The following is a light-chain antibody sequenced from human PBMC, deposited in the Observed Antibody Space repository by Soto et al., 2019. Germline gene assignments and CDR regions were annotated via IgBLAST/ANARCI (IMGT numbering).Light chain of an antibody. CDR2: DAS. CDR3: QQRSNWPRT. J-gene: IGKJ1*01. V-gene: IGKV3-11*01. CDR1: QSVRSK. Sequence: EIVLTQSPATLSLSPGERATLFCRASQSVRSKLAWYQQKSGQAPRLLIYDASNRASGIPARFTGSGSGTDFTLTISSLEPEDFAVYYCQQRSNWPRTFGQGTKVEIK.